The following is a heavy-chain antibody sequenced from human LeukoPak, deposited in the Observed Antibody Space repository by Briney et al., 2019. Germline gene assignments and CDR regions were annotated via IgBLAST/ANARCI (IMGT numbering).Heavy chain of an antibody. CDR3: SRESGPFCPFGH. J-gene: IGHJ4*02. Sequence: SSGTLSLTCGVSGGSITTTNYWSWVRQPPGGGLEWIGEISLAGRTRYNPSLKSRVNISIDESKNHLYLNLASVTAADTAVYYCSRESGPFCPFGHWGQGTLVAVTS. CDR2: ISLAGRT. V-gene: IGHV4-4*02. CDR1: GGSITTTNY. D-gene: IGHD1-26*01.